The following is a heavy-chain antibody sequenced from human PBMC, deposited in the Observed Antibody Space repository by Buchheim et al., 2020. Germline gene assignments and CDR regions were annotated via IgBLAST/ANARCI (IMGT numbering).Heavy chain of an antibody. CDR1: GFTFSSYA. CDR3: ARDSVVTAIPVYYFDY. Sequence: QVQLVESGGGVVQPGRSLRLSCAASGFTFSSYAMHWVRQAPGKGLEWVAVISYDGSNKYYADSVKGRFTISRDNSQNTLYLQMNSLRAEDTAVYYCARDSVVTAIPVYYFDYWGQGTL. V-gene: IGHV3-30*04. D-gene: IGHD2-21*02. CDR2: ISYDGSNK. J-gene: IGHJ4*02.